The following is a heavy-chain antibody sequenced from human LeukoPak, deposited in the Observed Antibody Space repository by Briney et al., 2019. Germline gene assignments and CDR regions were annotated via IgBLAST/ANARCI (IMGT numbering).Heavy chain of an antibody. Sequence: PSEILSLTCSVSGGSISSRSSYWGWVRQSPGKGLEWIGSVYYNGPTYYNPSLMSRVTISRDTSKNQFSLKLSSVTAADTAIYYCTRVAEGGTGGRLFDYWGQGTLVTVSS. D-gene: IGHD1-26*01. CDR2: VYYNGPT. V-gene: IGHV4-39*07. J-gene: IGHJ4*02. CDR1: GGSISSRSSY. CDR3: TRVAEGGTGGRLFDY.